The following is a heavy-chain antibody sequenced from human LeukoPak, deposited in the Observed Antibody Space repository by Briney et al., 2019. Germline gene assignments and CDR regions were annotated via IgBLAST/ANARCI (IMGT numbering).Heavy chain of an antibody. J-gene: IGHJ4*02. V-gene: IGHV1-2*02. Sequence: ASVKVSCKASGYTFTGYYMHWVRQAPGQGLEWMGWINPNSGGTNYAQKLQGRVTMTTDTSTSTAYMELRSLRSDDTAVYYCARDCVRSTRKYYYDSSGYPASDYWGQGTLVTVPS. CDR3: ARDCVRSTRKYYYDSSGYPASDY. CDR1: GYTFTGYY. CDR2: INPNSGGT. D-gene: IGHD3-22*01.